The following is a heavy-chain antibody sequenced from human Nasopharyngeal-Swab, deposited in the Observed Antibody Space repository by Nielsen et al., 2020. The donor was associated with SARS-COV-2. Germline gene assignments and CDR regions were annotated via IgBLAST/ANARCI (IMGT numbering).Heavy chain of an antibody. CDR3: AREGRVATFDY. CDR1: GYTFTSYG. V-gene: IGHV1-18*01. CDR2: ISGYNGKT. J-gene: IGHJ4*02. Sequence: ASVKVSCKASGYTFTSYGISWVRQAPGQGLEWMGWISGYNGKTKYPQKVQGRVTMTMETSTSTAYMELRSLTSDDTAVYYCAREGRVATFDYWSQGTLVTVSS. D-gene: IGHD3-10*01.